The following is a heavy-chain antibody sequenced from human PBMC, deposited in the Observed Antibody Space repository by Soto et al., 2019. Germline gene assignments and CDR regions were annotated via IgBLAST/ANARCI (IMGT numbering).Heavy chain of an antibody. J-gene: IGHJ4*02. CDR2: ISSSTTDM. CDR1: YFPFGTYN. D-gene: IGHD1-26*01. V-gene: IGHV3-21*01. Sequence: SLKISSAASYFPFGTYNMKWGQQAPGKGLEWVSSISSSTTDMYYAKSVKGRFTISRDKANNTLYLHLKSLRAEDTAVYYCARAYSGSYSFDHWGQGTLVTVSS. CDR3: ARAYSGSYSFDH.